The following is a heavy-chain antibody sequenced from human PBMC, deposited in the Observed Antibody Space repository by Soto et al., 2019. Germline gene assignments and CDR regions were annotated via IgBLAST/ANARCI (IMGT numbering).Heavy chain of an antibody. Sequence: SVKVSCKASGGTFSSYAISWVRQAPGQGLEWMEGIIPIFGTANYAQKFQGRVTITADESTSTAYMELSSLRSEDTAVYYCARTMDTAIILNYYYYYGMDVWGQGTTVTVSS. J-gene: IGHJ6*02. CDR2: IIPIFGTA. CDR3: ARTMDTAIILNYYYYYGMDV. D-gene: IGHD5-18*01. CDR1: GGTFSSYA. V-gene: IGHV1-69*13.